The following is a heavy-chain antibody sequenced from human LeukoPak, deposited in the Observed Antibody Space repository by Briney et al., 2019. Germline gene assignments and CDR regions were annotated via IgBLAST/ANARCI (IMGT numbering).Heavy chain of an antibody. CDR3: ARQVVQLERLGPMETDY. V-gene: IGHV1-46*01. CDR1: GYTFTSYY. D-gene: IGHD1-1*01. J-gene: IGHJ4*02. CDR2: INPSGGST. Sequence: ASVKVSCKASGYTFTSYYMHWVRQAPGQGLEWMGIINPSGGSTSYAQKFQGRVAMTTDTSTSTAYMELRSLRSDDTAVYYCARQVVQLERLGPMETDYWGQGTLVTVSS.